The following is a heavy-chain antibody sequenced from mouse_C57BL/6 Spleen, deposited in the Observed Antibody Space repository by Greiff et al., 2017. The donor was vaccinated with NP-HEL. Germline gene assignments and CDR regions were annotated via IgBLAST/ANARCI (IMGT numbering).Heavy chain of an antibody. V-gene: IGHV1-63*01. Sequence: QVQLQQSGAELVRPGTSVKMSCKASGYTFTNYWIGWAKQRPGHGLEWIGDIYAGGGYTNYNEKFKGKATLTADKSSSTAYMQFSSLTSEDSAIYYCARCEGDGYAYYFDYWGQGTTLTVSS. CDR3: ARCEGDGYAYYFDY. CDR1: GYTFTNYW. D-gene: IGHD2-3*01. J-gene: IGHJ2*01. CDR2: IYAGGGYT.